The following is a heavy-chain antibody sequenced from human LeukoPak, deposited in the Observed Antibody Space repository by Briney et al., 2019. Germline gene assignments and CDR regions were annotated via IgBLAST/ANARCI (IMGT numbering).Heavy chain of an antibody. CDR1: GFTFSSYN. D-gene: IGHD1-26*01. J-gene: IGHJ4*02. V-gene: IGHV3-53*05. CDR2: IHSGGST. CDR3: ARSWDARLNFDY. Sequence: GGSLRLSCAASGFTFSSYNMNWVRQAPGKGLEWVSVIHSGGSTYYADSVKGRFTISRDNSKNTVNLQMNDLRAEDTAVYYCARSWDARLNFDYWGQGILVTVSS.